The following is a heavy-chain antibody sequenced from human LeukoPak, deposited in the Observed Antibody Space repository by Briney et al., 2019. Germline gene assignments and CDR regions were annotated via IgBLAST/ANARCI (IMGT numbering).Heavy chain of an antibody. CDR2: IYISGST. J-gene: IGHJ3*02. Sequence: SETLSLTCTVSGGSISSYYWSWIRQPAGKGLEWIGRIYISGSTNYNPSLKSRVTMSVDTSKNQFSLKLSSVTAADTAVYYCASAKYDTDVFDIWGQGTMVTVSS. V-gene: IGHV4-4*07. CDR1: GGSISSYY. CDR3: ASAKYDTDVFDI. D-gene: IGHD3-22*01.